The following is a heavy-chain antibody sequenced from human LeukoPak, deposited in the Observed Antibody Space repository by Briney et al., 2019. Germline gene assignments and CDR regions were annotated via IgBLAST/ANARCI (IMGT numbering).Heavy chain of an antibody. CDR1: GFTFSSYA. D-gene: IGHD2-15*01. J-gene: IGHJ4*02. Sequence: HPGGSLRLSCAASGFTFSSYAMSWVRQAPGKGLQWVSSISDSGGSTYSADSVKGRFTISRDNSKNTLYLQMNSLRAEDTAVYYCAKRMPYYFDYWGQGTLVTVSS. V-gene: IGHV3-23*01. CDR2: ISDSGGST. CDR3: AKRMPYYFDY.